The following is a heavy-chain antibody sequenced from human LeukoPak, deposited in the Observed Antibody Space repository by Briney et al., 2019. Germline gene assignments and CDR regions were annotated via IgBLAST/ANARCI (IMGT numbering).Heavy chain of an antibody. CDR1: GFTFSSYA. Sequence: QPGGSLRLSCAASGFTFSSYAMSWVRQAPGKGLEWVSAISGSGGSTYYADSVKGRFTISRDNSKNTLYLQMNSLRAEDTAVYYCAKSRLVRDEGWHDAFDIWGQGTMVTVSS. J-gene: IGHJ3*02. CDR2: ISGSGGST. D-gene: IGHD3-16*01. CDR3: AKSRLVRDEGWHDAFDI. V-gene: IGHV3-23*01.